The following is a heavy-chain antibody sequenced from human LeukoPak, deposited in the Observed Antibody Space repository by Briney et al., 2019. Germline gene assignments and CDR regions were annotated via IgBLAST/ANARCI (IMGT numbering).Heavy chain of an antibody. CDR1: GFTFNDYY. D-gene: IGHD4-17*01. J-gene: IGHJ4*02. CDR2: FYSDGST. CDR3: ARAMTRVTTFDS. V-gene: IGHV3-53*01. Sequence: SGGSLRLSCATSGFTFNDYYMSWIRQAPGKGLEWVSAFYSDGSTYYLDSVKGRFIISRDDSKNTVYLQMNSLRVEDTAIYYCARAMTRVTTFDSWGQGTLVTVSS.